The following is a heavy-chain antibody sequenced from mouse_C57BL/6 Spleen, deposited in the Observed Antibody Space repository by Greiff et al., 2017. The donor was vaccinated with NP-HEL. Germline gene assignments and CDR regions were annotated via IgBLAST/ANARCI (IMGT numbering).Heavy chain of an antibody. V-gene: IGHV1-69*01. CDR2: IDPSDSYT. Sequence: QVQLQQSGAELVMPGASVKLSCKASGYTFTSYWMHWVKQRPGQGLEWIGEIDPSDSYTNYNQKFKGKSTLTVDKSSSTAYMQLSSLTSEDSAVYYCARTGLGLFAYWGQGTLVTVSA. J-gene: IGHJ3*01. CDR3: ARTGLGLFAY. CDR1: GYTFTSYW. D-gene: IGHD4-1*01.